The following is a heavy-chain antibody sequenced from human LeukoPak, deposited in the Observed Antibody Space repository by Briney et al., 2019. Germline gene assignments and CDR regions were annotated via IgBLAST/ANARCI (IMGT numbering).Heavy chain of an antibody. CDR2: IYSGGST. V-gene: IGHV3-66*01. J-gene: IGHJ4*02. CDR3: ARGENYGDYFDY. CDR1: GFTFSSYA. Sequence: GGSLRLSCAASGFTFSSYAMRCVHQAPGKGLEWVSVIYSGGSTYYADSVKGRFTISRDNSKNTLYLQMNSPRAEDTAVYYCARGENYGDYFDYWGQGTLVTVSS. D-gene: IGHD4-17*01.